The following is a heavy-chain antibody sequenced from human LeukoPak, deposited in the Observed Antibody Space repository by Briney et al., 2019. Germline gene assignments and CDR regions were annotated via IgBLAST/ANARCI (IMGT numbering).Heavy chain of an antibody. CDR1: GFTFSRLG. Sequence: GGSLRLSCTASGFTFSRLGMHWIRQAPGQGLEWVSYIGASSAKYYAHSMMGGFTISRDKASTSLALQVFSLRDDDAAAVYYAGDHQGAFDMWGQGTMVTVSS. CDR2: IGASSAK. V-gene: IGHV3-48*02. J-gene: IGHJ3*02. CDR3: AGDHQGAFDM.